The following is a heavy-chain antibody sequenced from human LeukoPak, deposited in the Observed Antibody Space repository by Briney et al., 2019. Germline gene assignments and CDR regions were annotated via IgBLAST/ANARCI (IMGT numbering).Heavy chain of an antibody. V-gene: IGHV3-9*01. CDR3: AKVSPFSDYYYYGMDV. J-gene: IGHJ6*02. CDR1: GFTFDDYA. CDR2: ISWNSGSI. Sequence: GRSLRLSCAASGFTFDDYAIHWVRQAPGKGLEWVSGISWNSGSIGYADSVKGRFTISRDNAKNSLYLQMNSLRAEDTALYYCAKVSPFSDYYYYGMDVWGQGTTVTVSS. D-gene: IGHD1-26*01.